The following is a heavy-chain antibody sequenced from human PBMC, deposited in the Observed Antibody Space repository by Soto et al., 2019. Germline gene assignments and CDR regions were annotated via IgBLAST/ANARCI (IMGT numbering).Heavy chain of an antibody. CDR2: INPNSGGT. CDR1: GYTFTGYY. Sequence: ASVKVSCKASGYTFTGYYMHWVRQAPGQGLEWMGWINPNSGGTNYAQKFQGWVTMTRDTSISTAYMELSRLRSDDTAVYYCARDSSPPYSSSYYYYYMDVWGKGTTVTVSS. D-gene: IGHD6-13*01. J-gene: IGHJ6*03. CDR3: ARDSSPPYSSSYYYYYMDV. V-gene: IGHV1-2*04.